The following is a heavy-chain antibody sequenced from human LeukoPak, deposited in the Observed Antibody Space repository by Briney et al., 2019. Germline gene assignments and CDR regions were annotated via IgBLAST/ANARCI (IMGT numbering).Heavy chain of an antibody. J-gene: IGHJ4*02. V-gene: IGHV1-2*02. CDR1: GYTFTGYY. D-gene: IGHD3-22*01. Sequence: GASVKVSCKASGYTFTGYYMHWVRQAPGQGLEWMGWINPNSGGTNYAQKFQGRVTMTRDTSISTAYMELSRLRSDDTAVYYCASWSYYDSSGYYEDYWGQGTLVTVSS. CDR2: INPNSGGT. CDR3: ASWSYYDSSGYYEDY.